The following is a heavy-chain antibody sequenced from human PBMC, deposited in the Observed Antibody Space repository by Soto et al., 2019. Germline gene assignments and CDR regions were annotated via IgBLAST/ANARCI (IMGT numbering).Heavy chain of an antibody. J-gene: IGHJ4*02. CDR2: IYWDDDK. V-gene: IGHV2-5*02. D-gene: IGHD3-10*01. Sequence: QITLKESGPTLVRPTQTLTLTCTFSGFSLTTSGVGVGWIRQPPGKALEWLAVIYWDDDKRYSSSLKSRLTITKDTSKNQVVLTMTNMEPVDTATYYCARHPYYGVGSYSFDYWGQGTLVTVSS. CDR3: ARHPYYGVGSYSFDY. CDR1: GFSLTTSGVG.